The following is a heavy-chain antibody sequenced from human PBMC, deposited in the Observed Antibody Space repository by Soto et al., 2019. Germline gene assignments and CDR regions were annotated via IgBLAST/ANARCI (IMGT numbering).Heavy chain of an antibody. V-gene: IGHV4-39*01. J-gene: IGHJ5*02. CDR1: GVSISSGTYY. CDR2: IYHSGST. CDR3: ARRVLNDVTWFDP. D-gene: IGHD1-1*01. Sequence: QLQLQESGPGLVKPSETLSLTCTVSGVSISSGTYYWGWIRQPPGKGLEWIGSIYHSGSTYYNPSLKIRVTISGDTSKNQCSLKLSSVTAADTAVYYCARRVLNDVTWFDPWGQGTLVTVSS.